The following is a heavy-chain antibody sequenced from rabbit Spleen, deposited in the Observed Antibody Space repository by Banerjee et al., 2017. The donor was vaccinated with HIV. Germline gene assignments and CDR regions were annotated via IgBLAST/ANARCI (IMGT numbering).Heavy chain of an antibody. CDR1: GFDISKYG. CDR2: IYTGFTTNT. D-gene: IGHD8-1*01. J-gene: IGHJ6*01. CDR3: ARDTGSSFSSYGMDL. Sequence: QEQLVESGGGLVQPGGSLTLTCTVSGFDISKYGVTWVRQAPGKGLEWIACIYTGFTTNTYYANWAKGRFTISKTSSTTVTLQMTSLTAADTATYFCARDTGSSFSSYGMDLWGPGTLVTVS. V-gene: IGHV1S45*01.